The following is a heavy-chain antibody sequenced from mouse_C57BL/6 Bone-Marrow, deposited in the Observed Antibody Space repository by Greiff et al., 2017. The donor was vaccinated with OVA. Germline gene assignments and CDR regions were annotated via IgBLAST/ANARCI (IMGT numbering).Heavy chain of an antibody. CDR2: INPNYGTT. J-gene: IGHJ3*01. V-gene: IGHV1-39*01. CDR1: GYSFTDYY. D-gene: IGHD2-3*01. CDR3: ARGDGYTRAY. Sequence: VQLQQSGPELVKPGASVKISCKASGYSFTDYYMNWVKQSTGKSLEWIGVINPNYGTTSYNQKFKGKATLTVDQSSSTAYMQLNSLTSEDSAGYYWARGDGYTRAYWGQGTRVTVSA.